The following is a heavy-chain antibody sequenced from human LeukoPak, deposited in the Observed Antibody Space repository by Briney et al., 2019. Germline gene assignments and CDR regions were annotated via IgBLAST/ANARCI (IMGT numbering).Heavy chain of an antibody. CDR1: GFIFSSHG. Sequence: PGGSLRLSCAASGFIFSSHGMNWVRQAPGKGLEWVSGISPSGDITYYADSVKGRFTISRDNSKNTVYLQMNSLRAEDTAIYYCARTHYFDSSGYHLIDYWGQGTLVTVSS. J-gene: IGHJ4*02. CDR3: ARTHYFDSSGYHLIDY. D-gene: IGHD3-22*01. CDR2: ISPSGDIT. V-gene: IGHV3-23*01.